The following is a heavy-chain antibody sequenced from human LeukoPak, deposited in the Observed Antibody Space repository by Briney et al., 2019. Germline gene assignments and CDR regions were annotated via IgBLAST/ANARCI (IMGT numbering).Heavy chain of an antibody. D-gene: IGHD5-18*01. V-gene: IGHV3-33*01. J-gene: IGHJ4*02. Sequence: GGSLRLSCAASGFTFSSYGMHWVRQAPGKGLEWVAVIWYDGSNKYYADSVKGRFTISRDNSEHTLYLQMNSLRAEDTAVYYCARGSGYSYGYFDYWGQGTLVTVSS. CDR2: IWYDGSNK. CDR3: ARGSGYSYGYFDY. CDR1: GFTFSSYG.